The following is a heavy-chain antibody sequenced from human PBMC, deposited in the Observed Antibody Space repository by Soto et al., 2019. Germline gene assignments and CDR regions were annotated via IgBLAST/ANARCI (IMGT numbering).Heavy chain of an antibody. CDR1: VYTFTDYY. D-gene: IGHD2-21*02. CDR2: IKSNSGGT. V-gene: IGHV1-2*02. J-gene: IGHJ4*02. Sequence: QVQLVQSGAEVKKPGASVKVSCEASVYTFTDYYMHWVRQAPGQGLEWMGWIKSNSGGTNYAQKFQGRVTMTRDTSITTVYMELRRLRSDDTAVYYCARDSPSLAYCGGDCYSIDYWGQGTLVTVSS. CDR3: ARDSPSLAYCGGDCYSIDY.